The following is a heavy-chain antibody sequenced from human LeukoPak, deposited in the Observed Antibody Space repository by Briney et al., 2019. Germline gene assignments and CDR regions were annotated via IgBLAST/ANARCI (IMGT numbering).Heavy chain of an antibody. D-gene: IGHD3-10*01. V-gene: IGHV4-59*01. CDR3: ARMCPFTMVRGVMNPYGMDV. CDR2: IYYSGST. CDR1: GGSISSYY. J-gene: IGHJ6*02. Sequence: SETLSLTCTVSGGSISSYYWSWIRQPPGKGLEWIGYIYYSGSTNYNPSLKGRVTISVDTSKNQFSLKLSSVTAADTAVYYCARMCPFTMVRGVMNPYGMDVWGQGTTVTVSS.